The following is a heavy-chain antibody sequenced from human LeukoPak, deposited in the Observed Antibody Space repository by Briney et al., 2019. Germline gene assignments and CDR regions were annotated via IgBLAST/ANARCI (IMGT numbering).Heavy chain of an antibody. V-gene: IGHV1-24*01. J-gene: IGHJ4*02. D-gene: IGHD5-12*01. CDR3: VLGYTGYTYGKYFDY. Sequence: ASVKVSCQVSGYSLTELSMHWVRQAPGKGLEWMGRFDPETGETVYAQKFQGSVTMTEDTSTDTAYMELSSLRFEDTAVYYCVLGYTGYTYGKYFDYWGQGTLVTVSS. CDR1: GYSLTELS. CDR2: FDPETGET.